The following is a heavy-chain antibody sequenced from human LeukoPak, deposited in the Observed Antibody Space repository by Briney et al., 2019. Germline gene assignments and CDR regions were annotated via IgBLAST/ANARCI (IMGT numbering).Heavy chain of an antibody. J-gene: IGHJ3*02. D-gene: IGHD5-12*01. V-gene: IGHV3-23*01. CDR1: GFTFSTYA. CDR2: LSTSGGST. CDR3: AKEQGAYDFRAFNI. Sequence: GGSLRLSCSASGFTFSTYAMSWVSQAPGEGLVWVSALSTSGGSTFYADSVRGRFTISRDNSRNTLYLQVNSLRAEDTAVYYCAKEQGAYDFRAFNIWGLGTMVTVSS.